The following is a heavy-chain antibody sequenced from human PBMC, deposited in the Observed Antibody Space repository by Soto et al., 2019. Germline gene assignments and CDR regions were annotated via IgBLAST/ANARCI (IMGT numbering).Heavy chain of an antibody. CDR2: INPDGSEN. CDR1: GFTFSSYW. J-gene: IGHJ4*02. Sequence: GGSLRLSCAASGFTFSSYWMNWVRQAPGKGLEWLADINPDGSENYYVDSVKGRFTISRDNAKNSLYLQMNSLRVEDTAVYYCLGMAYWGQGTLVTVSS. CDR3: LGMAY. V-gene: IGHV3-7*01. D-gene: IGHD3-3*01.